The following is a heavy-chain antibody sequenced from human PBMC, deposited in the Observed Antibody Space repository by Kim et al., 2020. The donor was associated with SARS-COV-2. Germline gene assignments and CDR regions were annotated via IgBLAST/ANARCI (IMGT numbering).Heavy chain of an antibody. J-gene: IGHJ4*02. D-gene: IGHD2-2*01. CDR2: TT. V-gene: IGHV3-15*01. CDR3: TAGTRSVW. Sequence: TTDDATPVKGKFPISKDDSKNTLYLQMNSLKTEDTAVYYCTAGTRSVWWGQGTLVTVSS.